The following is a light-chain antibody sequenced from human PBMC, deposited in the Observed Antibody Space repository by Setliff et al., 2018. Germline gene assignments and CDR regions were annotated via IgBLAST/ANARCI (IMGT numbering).Light chain of an antibody. J-gene: IGLJ1*01. CDR2: DVS. CDR3: SSYTSSSTLYV. V-gene: IGLV2-14*03. CDR1: SSDVGGYNY. Sequence: QSALTQPASVSESPGQSITISCTGTSSDVGGYNYVSWYQQHPGKAPKLTIYDVSNRPSGVSNRFSGSKSGNTASLTTSGLQAEDEADYYCSSYTSSSTLYVFGTGTKVTV.